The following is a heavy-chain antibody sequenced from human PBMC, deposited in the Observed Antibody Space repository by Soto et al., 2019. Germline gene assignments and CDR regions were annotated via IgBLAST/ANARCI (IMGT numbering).Heavy chain of an antibody. V-gene: IGHV1-24*01. CDR1: GYTLTELS. D-gene: IGHD3-9*01. CDR2: FDPEDGET. Sequence: VASVKVSCKVSGYTLTELSMHWVRQAPGKGLEWMGGFDPEDGETIYAQKFQGRVTMTEDTSTDTAYMELSSLRSEDTAVYYSATKYDILTGSDYWGQGTLVTVSS. CDR3: ATKYDILTGSDY. J-gene: IGHJ4*02.